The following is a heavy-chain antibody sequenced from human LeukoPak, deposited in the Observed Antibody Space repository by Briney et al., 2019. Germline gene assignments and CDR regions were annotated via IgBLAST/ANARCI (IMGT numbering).Heavy chain of an antibody. Sequence: SETLSLTCTVSGGSISSYYWSWIRQPPGKGLEWNGYIYYSGSTNYNPSLKARVTISVDTSKNQFSLKLSSVTAADTAVYYCARLDGGPTGWYFAFDIWGQGTMVTVSS. CDR3: ARLDGGPTGWYFAFDI. CDR1: GGSISSYY. V-gene: IGHV4-59*08. J-gene: IGHJ3*02. D-gene: IGHD6-19*01. CDR2: IYYSGST.